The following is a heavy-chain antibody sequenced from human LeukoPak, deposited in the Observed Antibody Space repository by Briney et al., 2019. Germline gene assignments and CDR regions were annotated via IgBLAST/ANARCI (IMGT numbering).Heavy chain of an antibody. Sequence: TSETLSLTCTVSGGSISSYYWSWIRQPPGKGLEWIGYIYYSGSTNYNPSLKSRVTISVDTSKNQFSLKLSSVTAADTAVYYCARSMVRGVPLHPWGQGTLVTVSS. D-gene: IGHD3-10*01. CDR2: IYYSGST. CDR3: ARSMVRGVPLHP. CDR1: GGSISSYY. J-gene: IGHJ5*02. V-gene: IGHV4-59*08.